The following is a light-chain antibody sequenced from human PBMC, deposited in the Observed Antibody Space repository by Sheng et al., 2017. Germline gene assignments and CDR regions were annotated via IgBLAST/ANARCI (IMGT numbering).Light chain of an antibody. CDR2: GAS. CDR3: QQYGSSPGFT. J-gene: IGKJ3*01. V-gene: IGKV3-20*01. CDR1: QSVSRSY. Sequence: EIVLTQSPGTLSLSPGERATLSCRASQSVSRSYLAWYQQKPGQAPRLLIYGASSRATGIPDRFSGSGSGDRTSLLTISRLEPEDFAVYYCQQYGSSPGFTFGPGTKVDIK.